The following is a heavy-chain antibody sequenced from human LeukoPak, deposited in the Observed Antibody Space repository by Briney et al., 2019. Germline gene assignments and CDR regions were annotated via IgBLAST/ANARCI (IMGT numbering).Heavy chain of an antibody. V-gene: IGHV5-51*01. J-gene: IGHJ4*02. CDR1: GYSFTRSW. CDR3: ATMTTVTSPFDY. D-gene: IGHD4-17*01. CDR2: IYPGDSDT. Sequence: GESLKISCKGSGYSFTRSWIGWVRQVPGKGLEWMGIIYPGDSDTRYSPSFQGQVTISADKSISTAYLQWSSLKASDTAMYYCATMTTVTSPFDYWGQGTLVTVSS.